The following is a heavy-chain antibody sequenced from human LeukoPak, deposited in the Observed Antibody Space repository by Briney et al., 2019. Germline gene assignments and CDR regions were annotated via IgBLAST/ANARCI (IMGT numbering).Heavy chain of an antibody. Sequence: SVKVSCKASGGTFSSYAITWVRQAPGQGLEWMGGIIPIFGTANYAQKFQGRVTITADESTSTAYMELSSLRSEDTAVYYCARGRTSLQYGGGDYFDYWGQGTLVTVSS. CDR3: ARGRTSLQYGGGDYFDY. J-gene: IGHJ4*02. V-gene: IGHV1-69*13. CDR1: GGTFSSYA. D-gene: IGHD2-2*01. CDR2: IIPIFGTA.